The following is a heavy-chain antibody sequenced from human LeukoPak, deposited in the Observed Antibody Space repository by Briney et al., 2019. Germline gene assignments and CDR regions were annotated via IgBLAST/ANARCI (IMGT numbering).Heavy chain of an antibody. J-gene: IGHJ4*02. CDR1: GFTFSDYC. Sequence: GGSLRLSCAASGFTFSDYCMSWIRQAPGKGLEWVSYISSSGSTIYYADSVKGRFTISRDNAKNSLYLQMNSLRAEDTAVYYCARAGIVGATTFLGPFDYWGQGTLVTVSS. D-gene: IGHD1-26*01. V-gene: IGHV3-11*01. CDR3: ARAGIVGATTFLGPFDY. CDR2: ISSSGSTI.